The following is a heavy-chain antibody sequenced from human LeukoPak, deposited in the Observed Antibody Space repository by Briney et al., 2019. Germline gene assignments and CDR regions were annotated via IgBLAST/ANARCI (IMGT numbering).Heavy chain of an antibody. D-gene: IGHD6-19*01. Sequence: PGGSLRLSCAASGFTFSSYWMSWVRQAPGKGLEWVANIKQDGSEKYYVDSVKGRFTISRDNAKNSLYLQMNSLRAEDTAVYYCARAYSSGWYFHYFDHWGQGTLVTVSS. CDR1: GFTFSSYW. V-gene: IGHV3-7*03. CDR2: IKQDGSEK. J-gene: IGHJ4*02. CDR3: ARAYSSGWYFHYFDH.